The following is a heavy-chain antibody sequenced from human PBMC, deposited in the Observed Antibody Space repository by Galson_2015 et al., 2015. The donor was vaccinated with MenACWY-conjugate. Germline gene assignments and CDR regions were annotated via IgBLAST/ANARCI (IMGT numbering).Heavy chain of an antibody. J-gene: IGHJ4*02. CDR1: GYTFTSYY. D-gene: IGHD5-18*01. V-gene: IGHV1-46*01. CDR2: INPSGGST. Sequence: SVKVSCKASGYTFTSYYMHWVRQAPGQGLEWMGIINPSGGSTSYAQKFQGRVTMTRDTSTSTVYMELSSLRSEDTAVYYCARDQGYSYGEGPYFDYWGQGTLVTVSS. CDR3: ARDQGYSYGEGPYFDY.